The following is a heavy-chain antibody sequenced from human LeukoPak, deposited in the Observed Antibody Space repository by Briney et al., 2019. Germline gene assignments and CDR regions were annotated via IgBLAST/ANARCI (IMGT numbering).Heavy chain of an antibody. Sequence: LSLTCTISGGSVSDYYWSWIRQSPGKGLEWVSGISWNSGSIGYADSVKGRFTISRDNAKNSLYLQMNSLRAEDTALYYCAKVGSYGPFDYWGQGTLVTVSS. CDR2: ISWNSGSI. J-gene: IGHJ4*02. CDR1: GGSVSDYY. CDR3: AKVGSYGPFDY. V-gene: IGHV3-9*01. D-gene: IGHD3-10*01.